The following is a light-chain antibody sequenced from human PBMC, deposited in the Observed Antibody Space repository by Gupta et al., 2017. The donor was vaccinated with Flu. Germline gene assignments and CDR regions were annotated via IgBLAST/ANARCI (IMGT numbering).Light chain of an antibody. V-gene: IGKV3-20*01. Sequence: EIVLTQSPGTLSLSPGERATLSCRASQSVSSRYLAWYQQKPGQAPRLLIYGASSRDTGIPDRFSGSGFGRDLTLTISRREPEDFAVYYCQQDGSSPPYTFGQGTKLEIK. CDR2: GAS. CDR1: QSVSSRY. CDR3: QQDGSSPPYT. J-gene: IGKJ2*01.